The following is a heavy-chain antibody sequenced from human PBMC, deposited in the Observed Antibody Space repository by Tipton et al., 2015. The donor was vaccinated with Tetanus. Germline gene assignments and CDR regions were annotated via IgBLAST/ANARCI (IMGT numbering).Heavy chain of an antibody. CDR2: ISGSGGST. D-gene: IGHD3-9*01. CDR1: GFTFSSYA. J-gene: IGHJ3*02. V-gene: IGHV3-23*01. CDR3: ANAGVSYYDILTGLGPSDAFDI. Sequence: SLRLSCAASGFTFSSYAMSWVRRAPGKGLEWVSAISGSGGSTYYADSVKGRFTISRDNSKNTLYLQMNSLRAEDTAVYYCANAGVSYYDILTGLGPSDAFDIWGQGTMVTVSS.